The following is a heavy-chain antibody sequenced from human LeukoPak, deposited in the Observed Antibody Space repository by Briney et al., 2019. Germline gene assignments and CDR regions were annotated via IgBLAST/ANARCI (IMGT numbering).Heavy chain of an antibody. CDR3: ARDPRRTSQRGYYYYYYYMDV. V-gene: IGHV3-21*01. D-gene: IGHD1-14*01. J-gene: IGHJ6*03. Sequence: GGSLRLSCAASGFTFSSYSMNWVRKAPGKGLEWVSSISSSSSYIYYADSVKGRFTISRDNAKNSLYLQTNSLRAEDTAVYYCARDPRRTSQRGYYYYYYYMDVWGKGTTVTVSS. CDR2: ISSSSSYI. CDR1: GFTFSSYS.